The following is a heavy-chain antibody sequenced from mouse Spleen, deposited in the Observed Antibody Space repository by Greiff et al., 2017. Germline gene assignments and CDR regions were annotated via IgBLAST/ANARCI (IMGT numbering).Heavy chain of an antibody. D-gene: IGHD2-5*01. CDR2: INPYNGGT. Sequence: EVQLQQSGPVLVKPGASVKMSCKASGYTFTDYYMNWVKQSHGKSLEWIGVINPYNGGTSYNQKFKGKATLTVDKSSSTAYMELNSLTSEDSAVYYCARPYSNYDWYFDVWGTGTTVTVSS. J-gene: IGHJ1*03. CDR3: ARPYSNYDWYFDV. CDR1: GYTFTDYY. V-gene: IGHV1-19*01.